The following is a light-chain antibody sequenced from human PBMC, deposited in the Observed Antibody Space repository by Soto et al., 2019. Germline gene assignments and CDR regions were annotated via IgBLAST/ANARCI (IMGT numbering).Light chain of an antibody. J-gene: IGLJ1*01. CDR3: AAWDDSLNAYV. CDR2: SNN. V-gene: IGLV1-44*01. CDR1: SSNIGSNT. Sequence: QSALTQPPSASGTPGQRVTISCSGSSSNIGSNTVNWYQQLPGTAPKLLIYSNNQRPSGVPDRFSGSKSGTSASLAISGLQSEDEADYYCAAWDDSLNAYVFGTGTKVT.